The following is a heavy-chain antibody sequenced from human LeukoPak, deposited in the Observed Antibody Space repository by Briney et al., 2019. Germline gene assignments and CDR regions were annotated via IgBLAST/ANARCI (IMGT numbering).Heavy chain of an antibody. D-gene: IGHD2-2*01. CDR3: ARVSCSTCCYVDY. V-gene: IGHV4-39*01. CDR1: GGSISSTGYF. Sequence: SETQSLTCTVSGGSISSTGYFWGWIRQPPGKGLEWIGTIYYSGSTYYNPSLKSRVTISVDTSKSQFSLKLSSVTAADTAVYYCARVSCSTCCYVDYWGQGTLVTVSS. CDR2: IYYSGST. J-gene: IGHJ4*02.